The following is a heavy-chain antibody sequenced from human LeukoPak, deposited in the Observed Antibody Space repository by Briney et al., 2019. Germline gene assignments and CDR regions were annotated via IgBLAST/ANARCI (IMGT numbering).Heavy chain of an antibody. CDR1: GYTLTELS. CDR3: AREPQWELTGGFDY. J-gene: IGHJ4*02. CDR2: FDPEDGET. V-gene: IGHV1-24*01. Sequence: GASVKVSCKVSGYTLTELSMHWVRQAPGKGLEWMGGFDPEDGETIYAQKLQGRVTMSTDTSTSTAYMELRSLRSDDTAVYYCAREPQWELTGGFDYWGQGTLVTVSS. D-gene: IGHD1-26*01.